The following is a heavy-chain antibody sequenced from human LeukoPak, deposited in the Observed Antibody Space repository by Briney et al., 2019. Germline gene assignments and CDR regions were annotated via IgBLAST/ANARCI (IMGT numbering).Heavy chain of an antibody. CDR2: IYYSGNT. CDR3: ARLQNHDSSGYYSFDY. V-gene: IGHV4-59*01. D-gene: IGHD3-22*01. CDR1: GGSISGYY. J-gene: IGHJ4*02. Sequence: PSETLSLTCTVSGGSISGYYWSWIRQPPGKGLEGIGYIYYSGNTNYNPSLKSRGTISVDTSKNQFSLKLSSVTAADTAVYYCARLQNHDSSGYYSFDYWGQGTPVTVPS.